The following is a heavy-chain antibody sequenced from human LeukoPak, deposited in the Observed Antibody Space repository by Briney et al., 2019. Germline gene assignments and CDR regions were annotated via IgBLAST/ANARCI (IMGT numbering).Heavy chain of an antibody. Sequence: SETLSLTCTVSGGSLSSYYWSWIRQPPGKGLEWIGYINYSGSTNYNPSLKSRVTISVDTSKNQFSLKLSSVTAADTAVYYCATVGNYYFDYWGQGALVTVSS. CDR3: ATVGNYYFDY. V-gene: IGHV4-59*12. J-gene: IGHJ4*02. D-gene: IGHD1-7*01. CDR2: INYSGST. CDR1: GGSLSSYY.